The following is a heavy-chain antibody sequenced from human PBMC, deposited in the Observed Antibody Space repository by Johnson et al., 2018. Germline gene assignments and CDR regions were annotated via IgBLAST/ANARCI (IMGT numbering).Heavy chain of an antibody. CDR3: TRGGSYMDV. J-gene: IGHJ6*03. CDR1: GFTFSSSW. Sequence: SCAASGFTFSSSWMHWVCQAPEKGLEWVSGIGTAGDTYYAGSVKGRFTISRENAKNSLYLQMNSLRAGDTAVYYCTRGGSYMDVWGKGTTVTVSS. D-gene: IGHD1-26*01. V-gene: IGHV3-13*01. CDR2: IGTAGDT.